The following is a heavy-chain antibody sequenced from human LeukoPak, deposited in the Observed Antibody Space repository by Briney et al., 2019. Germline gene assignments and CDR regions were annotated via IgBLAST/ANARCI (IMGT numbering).Heavy chain of an antibody. CDR2: IKQDGSEK. V-gene: IGHV3-7*01. Sequence: GGSLRLSCAASGFTFNNYWMHWVRHAPGKGLEWVANIKQDGSEKYYVDSVKGRFTISRDNAKNSLYLQMNSLRAEDTAVYYCARDIEDCSSTSCPTGLYYYYGMDVWGQGTTVTVSS. J-gene: IGHJ6*02. CDR3: ARDIEDCSSTSCPTGLYYYYGMDV. D-gene: IGHD2-2*01. CDR1: GFTFNNYW.